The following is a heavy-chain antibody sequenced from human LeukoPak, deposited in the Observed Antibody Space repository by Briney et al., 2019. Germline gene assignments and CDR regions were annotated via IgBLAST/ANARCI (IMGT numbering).Heavy chain of an antibody. V-gene: IGHV1-18*01. J-gene: IGHJ4*02. Sequence: GASVKVSCKASGGTFSSYAISWVRQAPGQGLEWMGWINPYNGDTNYAQKLQGRVTMTTDTSTSTAYMELRSLRSDDTAVYYCARDAKVLWFGESSDYWGQGTLVTVSS. CDR2: INPYNGDT. CDR1: GGTFSSYA. D-gene: IGHD3-10*01. CDR3: ARDAKVLWFGESSDY.